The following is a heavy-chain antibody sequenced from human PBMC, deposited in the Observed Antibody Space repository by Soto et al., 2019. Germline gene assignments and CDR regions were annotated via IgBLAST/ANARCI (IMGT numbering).Heavy chain of an antibody. J-gene: IGHJ3*02. Sequence: QITLKESGPTLVKPTQTLSLTCTFSGFSVGTSGVGVGWIRQPPGKALEWLAFIYWHDDKPYSPSLKSRLTITKDIPNNQVVVTMTNMDPVDTATYYCVPMTTVSTNAFDIWGQGTMVTVSS. CDR1: GFSVGTSGVG. D-gene: IGHD4-17*01. CDR3: VPMTTVSTNAFDI. CDR2: IYWHDDK. V-gene: IGHV2-5*01.